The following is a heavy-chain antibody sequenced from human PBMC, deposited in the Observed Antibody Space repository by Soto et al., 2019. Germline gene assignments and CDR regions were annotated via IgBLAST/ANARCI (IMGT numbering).Heavy chain of an antibody. CDR2: IWYDGSNK. J-gene: IGHJ4*02. D-gene: IGHD2-2*01. V-gene: IGHV3-33*01. CDR1: GFTFSSYG. Sequence: GGSLRLSCAASGFTFSSYGMHWVRQAPGKGLEWVAVIWYDGSNKYYADSVKGRFTISRDNSKNTLYLQMNSLRAEDTAVYYCARDRQPYCSSTSCYGPCDYWGQGTLVTVSS. CDR3: ARDRQPYCSSTSCYGPCDY.